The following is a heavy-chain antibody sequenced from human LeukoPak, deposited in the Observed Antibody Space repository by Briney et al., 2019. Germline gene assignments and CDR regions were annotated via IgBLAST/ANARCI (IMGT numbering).Heavy chain of an antibody. CDR3: ARAHPSSSPDY. CDR2: INHSGST. D-gene: IGHD6-6*01. J-gene: IGHJ4*02. CDR1: GGSFSGYY. Sequence: SETLSLTCAVYGGSFSGYYWSWIRQPPGKGLEWIGEINHSGSTNYNPSLKSRVTISVDTSKNQFSLKLSFVTAADTAVYYCARAHPSSSPDYWGQGTLVTVSS. V-gene: IGHV4-34*01.